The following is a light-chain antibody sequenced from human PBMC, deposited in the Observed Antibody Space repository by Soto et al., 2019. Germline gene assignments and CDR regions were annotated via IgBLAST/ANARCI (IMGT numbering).Light chain of an antibody. Sequence: EIVLTQSPAPLSLSPGERATLSCRASQSVSNFLAWYQQRPGQAPRLLLYGASNRATGTPARFSGSGSGTDFTLTISSLEPEDSAVYYCQQRSNRLTFGGGTKVEIK. V-gene: IGKV3-11*01. CDR2: GAS. CDR3: QQRSNRLT. CDR1: QSVSNF. J-gene: IGKJ4*01.